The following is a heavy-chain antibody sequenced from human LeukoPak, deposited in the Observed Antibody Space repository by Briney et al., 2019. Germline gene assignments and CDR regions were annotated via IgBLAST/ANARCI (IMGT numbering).Heavy chain of an antibody. J-gene: IGHJ6*03. D-gene: IGHD4-17*01. CDR1: GFTFSSYW. V-gene: IGHV3-7*01. CDR3: ARDNTVTTIFYYYYYMDV. Sequence: GGSLRLSCAASGFTFSSYWMSWVRQAPGKGLEWVANIKQDGSEKYYVDSVKGRFTISRDNAKNSLYLQMNSLRAEDTAVYYCARDNTVTTIFYYYYYMDVWGKGTTVTVSS. CDR2: IKQDGSEK.